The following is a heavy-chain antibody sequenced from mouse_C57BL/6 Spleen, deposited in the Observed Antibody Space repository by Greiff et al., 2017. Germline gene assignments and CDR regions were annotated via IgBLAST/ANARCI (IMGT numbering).Heavy chain of an antibody. J-gene: IGHJ2*01. CDR1: GYAFSSSW. D-gene: IGHD1-1*01. V-gene: IGHV1-82*01. CDR3: AREGVVATSSFDY. CDR2: IYPGDGDT. Sequence: QVQLKQSGPELVKPGASVKISCKASGYAFSSSWMNWVKQRPGKGLEWIGRIYPGDGDTNYNGKFKGKATLTADKSSRTACMQLSSLRSEDSAVCFCAREGVVATSSFDYWGQGTTLTVSS.